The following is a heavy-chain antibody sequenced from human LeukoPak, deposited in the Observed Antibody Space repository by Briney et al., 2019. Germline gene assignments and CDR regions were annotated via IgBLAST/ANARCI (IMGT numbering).Heavy chain of an antibody. Sequence: PGGSLRLSCAASGFTFDDYAMHWVRQAPGKGLEWVSGINWNSGRIGYAASVKGRFTISRDNAKKSLYLQMNSLRAEDTALYYCAKVIGSWSNYYYYGMDVWGQGTTVTVSS. CDR1: GFTFDDYA. V-gene: IGHV3-9*01. D-gene: IGHD6-13*01. CDR3: AKVIGSWSNYYYYGMDV. J-gene: IGHJ6*02. CDR2: INWNSGRI.